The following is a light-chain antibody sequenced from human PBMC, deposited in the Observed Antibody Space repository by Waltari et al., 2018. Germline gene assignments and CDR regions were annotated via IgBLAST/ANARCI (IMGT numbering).Light chain of an antibody. CDR1: RSVNSK. Sequence: EIVMTQSPGTLSVSPGERATLSCRASRSVNSKLVWYQQKPGQAPRLLINAASTRATGIPARFSGSGSGTEFTLTINSLQSEDCAVYYCQQYDNWPYTFGQGTKLEIK. J-gene: IGKJ2*01. CDR2: AAS. CDR3: QQYDNWPYT. V-gene: IGKV3D-15*01.